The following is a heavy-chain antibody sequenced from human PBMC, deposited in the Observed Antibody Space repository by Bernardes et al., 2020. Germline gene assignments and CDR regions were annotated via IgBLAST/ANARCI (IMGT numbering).Heavy chain of an antibody. CDR2: IYYSGST. J-gene: IGHJ4*02. V-gene: IGHV4-39*01. CDR3: ARLSREYYDFWSGYSYFDY. D-gene: IGHD3-3*01. Sequence: SETLSLTCTVSGGSISSSSYYWGWIRQPPGKGLEWIGSIYYSGSTYYNPSLKSRVTISVDTSKNQFSLKLSSVTAADTAVYYCARLSREYYDFWSGYSYFDYWGQGTLVTVSS. CDR1: GGSISSSSYY.